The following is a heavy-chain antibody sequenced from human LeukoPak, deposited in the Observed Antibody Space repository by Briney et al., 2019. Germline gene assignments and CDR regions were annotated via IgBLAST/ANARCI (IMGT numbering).Heavy chain of an antibody. CDR3: ARLGYYDSSGYLTPDY. D-gene: IGHD3-22*01. CDR1: GGSFSGYY. CDR2: INHSGST. Sequence: PSETLSLTCAVYGGSFSGYYWSWIRQPPGNGLEWIGEINHSGSTNYNPSLKSRVTISVDTSKNQFSLKLSSVTAADTAVYYCARLGYYDSSGYLTPDYWGQGTLVTVSS. V-gene: IGHV4-34*01. J-gene: IGHJ4*02.